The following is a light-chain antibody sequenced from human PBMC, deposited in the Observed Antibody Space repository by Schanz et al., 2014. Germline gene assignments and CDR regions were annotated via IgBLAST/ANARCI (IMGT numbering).Light chain of an antibody. J-gene: IGLJ3*02. CDR2: EVS. Sequence: QSALTQPPSASGSPGQSVTISCTGTSSDVGGYNFVSWYQQHPGKAPKLMIYEVSNRPSGVPDRFSGSKSGNTASLTISGLQAEDEADYYCTSYTSTDTWLFGGGTKLTVL. CDR1: SSDVGGYNF. CDR3: TSYTSTDTWL. V-gene: IGLV2-8*01.